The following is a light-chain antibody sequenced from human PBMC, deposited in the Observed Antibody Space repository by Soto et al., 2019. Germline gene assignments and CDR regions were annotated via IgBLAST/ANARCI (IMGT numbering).Light chain of an antibody. CDR3: QQSYSTPRT. CDR1: QDINVY. V-gene: IGKV1-39*01. J-gene: IGKJ1*01. CDR2: AAS. Sequence: DIQMTQSPSSVSASIGDTVTITFRASQDINVYLNWYQQKPGEVPKSLIHAASTLQGGVPSRFSGSGSGTEFTLTISSLQPEDFATYYCQQSYSTPRTFGQGTKVDIK.